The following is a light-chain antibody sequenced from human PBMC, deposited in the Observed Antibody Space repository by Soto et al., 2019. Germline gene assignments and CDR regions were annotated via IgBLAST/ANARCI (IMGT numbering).Light chain of an antibody. CDR2: GTS. J-gene: IGKJ2*01. V-gene: IGKV3-15*01. CDR3: QQYGYWPVT. Sequence: EIVMTQSPATLSVSPGERATLSCRTSQSVSSNLAWYQQKPGQAPRLLIFGTSTTATGIPARFSGSGSATEFTLTITSLQSEDFAVYYCQQYGYWPVTFGQGTKLEIK. CDR1: QSVSSN.